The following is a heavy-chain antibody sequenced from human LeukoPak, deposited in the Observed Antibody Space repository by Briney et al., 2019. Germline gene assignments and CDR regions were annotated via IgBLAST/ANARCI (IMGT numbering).Heavy chain of an antibody. D-gene: IGHD6-19*01. CDR3: ARSIAVASTAEYFQH. CDR2: IYYSGST. V-gene: IGHV4-39*01. Sequence: SETLSLTCTVSGGSISSSSYYWGWIRQPPGKGLKWIGSIYYSGSTYYNPSLKSRVTISVDTSKNQFSLKLSSVTAADTAVYYCARSIAVASTAEYFQHWGQGTLVTVSS. CDR1: GGSISSSSYY. J-gene: IGHJ1*01.